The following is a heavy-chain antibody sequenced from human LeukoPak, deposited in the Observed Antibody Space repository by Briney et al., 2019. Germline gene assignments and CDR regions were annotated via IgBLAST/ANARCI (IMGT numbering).Heavy chain of an antibody. CDR1: GFTVSSNY. CDR2: IYSGGST. D-gene: IGHD3-22*01. J-gene: IGHJ4*02. Sequence: GGSLRLSCAASGFTVSSNYMSWVRQAPGKGLEWVSVIYSGGSTYYADSVKGRFTISRDNSKNTLYLQMNSLRAGDTAVYYCARRYYYDSSGDSYYFDYWGQGTLVTVSS. CDR3: ARRYYYDSSGDSYYFDY. V-gene: IGHV3-53*01.